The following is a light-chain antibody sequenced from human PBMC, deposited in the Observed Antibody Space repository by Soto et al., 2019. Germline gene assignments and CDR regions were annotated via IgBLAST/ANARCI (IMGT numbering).Light chain of an antibody. CDR1: SSDVGAYNF. Sequence: QSALTQPASVSGSPGQSITISCTGTSSDVGAYNFVSWYQQHPGKLPKLMIFDVSRRPSEVSDRFSGSKSGNTASLTISGLQAEDEGDYYCISYTSSSTHVFGSGTKLTVL. V-gene: IGLV2-14*03. CDR3: ISYTSSSTHV. J-gene: IGLJ1*01. CDR2: DVS.